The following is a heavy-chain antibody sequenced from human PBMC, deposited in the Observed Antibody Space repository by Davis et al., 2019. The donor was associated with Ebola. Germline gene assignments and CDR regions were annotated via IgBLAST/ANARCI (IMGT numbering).Heavy chain of an antibody. CDR1: GFTFSTYG. J-gene: IGHJ4*02. V-gene: IGHV3-30*02. CDR2: IWYDGSNK. D-gene: IGHD6-6*01. Sequence: PGGSLRLSCAASGFTFSTYGMNWVRQAPGKGLEWVAFIWYDGSNKYYADSVKGRFTLSRDNSKNTVYLQMSSLRPDDTAMYYCARGRRQLLDYWGQASLVTVSS. CDR3: ARGRRQLLDY.